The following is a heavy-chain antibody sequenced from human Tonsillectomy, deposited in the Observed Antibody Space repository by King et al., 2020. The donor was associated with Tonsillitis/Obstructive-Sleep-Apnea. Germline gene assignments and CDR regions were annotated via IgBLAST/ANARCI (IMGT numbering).Heavy chain of an antibody. D-gene: IGHD1-26*01. CDR3: ARAQWELPYYYYYGMDV. Sequence: VQLQESGPGLVKPSETLSLTCTVSGGSISSYYWSWIRQPPGKGREWIGYIYYSGSTNYNPSLKSRVTISVDTSKNQSSLKLSSVTAADTAVYYCARAQWELPYYYYYGMDVWGQGTTVTVSS. CDR1: GGSISSYY. J-gene: IGHJ6*02. CDR2: IYYSGST. V-gene: IGHV4-59*01.